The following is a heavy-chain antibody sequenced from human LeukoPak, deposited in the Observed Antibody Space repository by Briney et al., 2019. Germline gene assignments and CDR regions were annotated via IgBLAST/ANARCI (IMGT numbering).Heavy chain of an antibody. CDR2: IYYSGST. CDR3: ARVFWSGYSTIDY. J-gene: IGHJ4*02. D-gene: IGHD3-3*01. V-gene: IGHV4-31*03. CDR1: GGSISSGGYY. Sequence: SETLSLTCTVSGGSISSGGYYWSWIRQHPGKGLEWIGYIYYSGSTYYNPSLKSRVTISVDTSKNQFSLKLSSVTAADTAVYYCARVFWSGYSTIDYWGQGTLVTVSS.